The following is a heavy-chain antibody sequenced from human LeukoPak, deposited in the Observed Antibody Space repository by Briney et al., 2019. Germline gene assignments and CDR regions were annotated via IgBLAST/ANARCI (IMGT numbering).Heavy chain of an antibody. Sequence: SGTLSLTCTVSGGSISSSSYYWGWIRQPPGKGLEWIGSIYYSGSTYYNPSLKSRVTISVDTSKNQFSLKVSSVTAADTAVYYCARDRQQLVRGDHFDYWGQGTLVTVSS. CDR2: IYYSGST. CDR1: GGSISSSSYY. D-gene: IGHD6-13*01. V-gene: IGHV4-39*07. CDR3: ARDRQQLVRGDHFDY. J-gene: IGHJ4*02.